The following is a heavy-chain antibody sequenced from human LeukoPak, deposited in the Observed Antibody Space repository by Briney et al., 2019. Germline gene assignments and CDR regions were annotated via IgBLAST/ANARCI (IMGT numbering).Heavy chain of an antibody. CDR2: IYYSGST. Sequence: PSETLSLTCTVSGGSISSYYWSWIRQPPGKGLEWIGYIYYSGSTNYNPSLKSRVTISVDTSKNQFSLKLSSVTAADTAVYYCARRGVVTPVWFDPWGQGTLVTVSS. CDR3: ARRGVVTPVWFDP. CDR1: GGSISSYY. J-gene: IGHJ5*02. V-gene: IGHV4-59*01. D-gene: IGHD4-23*01.